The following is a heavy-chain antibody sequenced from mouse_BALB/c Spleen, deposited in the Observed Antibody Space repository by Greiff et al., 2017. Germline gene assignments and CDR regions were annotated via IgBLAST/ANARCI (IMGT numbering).Heavy chain of an antibody. V-gene: IGHV2-9*02. J-gene: IGHJ4*01. CDR1: GFSLTSYG. D-gene: IGHD3-1*01. Sequence: VKLMESGPGLVAPSQSLSITCTVSGFSLTSYGVHWVRQPPGKGLEWLGVIWAGGSTNYNSALMSRLSISKDNSKSQVFLKMNSLQTDDTAMYYCARGPGAARATSYYYAMDYWGQGTSVTVSS. CDR2: IWAGGST. CDR3: ARGPGAARATSYYYAMDY.